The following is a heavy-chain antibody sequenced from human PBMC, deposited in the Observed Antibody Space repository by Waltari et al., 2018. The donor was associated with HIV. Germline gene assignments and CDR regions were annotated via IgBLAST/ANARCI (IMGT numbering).Heavy chain of an antibody. J-gene: IGHJ4*02. CDR3: ARMPILGYGSYAFDS. CDR1: SESFSGNY. Sequence: QVQLKQWGAGVLKPSETLSLTCAVYSESFSGNYWSCIRQPPGKGLEWIGEVNHSGSTNYNPSLKSRVTISVDTSKKHFSLRLTSVTAADTALYYCARMPILGYGSYAFDSWGQGTLVTVSS. CDR2: VNHSGST. D-gene: IGHD6-13*01. V-gene: IGHV4-34*01.